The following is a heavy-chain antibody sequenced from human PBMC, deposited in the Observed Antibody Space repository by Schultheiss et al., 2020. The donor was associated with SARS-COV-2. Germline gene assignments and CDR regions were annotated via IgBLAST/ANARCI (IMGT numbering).Heavy chain of an antibody. CDR3: ARGVGTDGKADY. D-gene: IGHD4-23*01. CDR2: IYGGGST. V-gene: IGHV3-53*01. CDR1: GFTVSSNY. Sequence: GGSLRLSCAASGFTVSSNYMSWVRQAPGKGLEWVSVIYGGGSTFYPDSVKGRFTVSRDNSKNTLFLQMNSLRAEDTAVYYCARGVGTDGKADYWGQGTLVTVSS. J-gene: IGHJ4*02.